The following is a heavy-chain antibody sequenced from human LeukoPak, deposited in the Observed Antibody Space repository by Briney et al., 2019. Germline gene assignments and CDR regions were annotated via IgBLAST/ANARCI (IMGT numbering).Heavy chain of an antibody. D-gene: IGHD6-13*01. CDR3: ARLAAAGTGFDY. J-gene: IGHJ4*02. V-gene: IGHV4-59*08. CDR1: GGSISSYY. CDR2: IYYSGST. Sequence: SETLSLTCTVSGGSISSYYWSWIRQPPGKGLEWIGYIYYSGSTNYNPSLKSRVTISADTSKNQFSLKLSSVTAADTAVYYCARLAAAGTGFDYWGQGTLVTVSS.